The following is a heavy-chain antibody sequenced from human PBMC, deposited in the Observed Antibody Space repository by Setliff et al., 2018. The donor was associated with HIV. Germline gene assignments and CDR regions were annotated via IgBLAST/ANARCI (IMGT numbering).Heavy chain of an antibody. V-gene: IGHV4-59*08. D-gene: IGHD3-3*01. CDR3: ARPLSTSYYFWGDAFGI. J-gene: IGHJ3*02. Sequence: SETLSLTCTVSGGSISSHYWSWIRQPPGKGLEWIGSIYYSGSTNYNPSLKSRVTLAVDTSKNQFSLRLTSVTAADTAMYYCARPLSTSYYFWGDAFGIWGQGTVVTVSS. CDR1: GGSISSHY. CDR2: IYYSGST.